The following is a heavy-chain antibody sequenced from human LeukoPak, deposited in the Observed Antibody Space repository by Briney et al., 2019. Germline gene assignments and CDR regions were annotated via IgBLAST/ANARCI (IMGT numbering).Heavy chain of an antibody. CDR1: GGAFNTYA. D-gene: IGHD3-10*01. V-gene: IGHV1-69*01. CDR3: VSHVRGVTLHY. CDR2: IIPIFGTA. Sequence: GASVKVSRKASGGAFNTYALIWVRQAPGQGLEWMGGIIPIFGTANYAQKFQGRVTITADESTSTAHMELSSLRSEDTAVYYCVSHVRGVTLHYWGQGTLVTVSS. J-gene: IGHJ4*02.